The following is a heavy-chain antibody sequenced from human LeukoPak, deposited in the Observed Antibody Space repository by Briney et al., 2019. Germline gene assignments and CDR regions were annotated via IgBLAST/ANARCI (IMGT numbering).Heavy chain of an antibody. CDR1: GGSISSYY. CDR3: ARVRYSDSSVLTRKRSHYFDY. Sequence: SETLSLTCTVSGGSISSYYWSWIRQPAGKGLESIGHISTSGSTNYNPSLKSRVTMSVDTSKNQFPLKLSSVTAADTAVYYCARVRYSDSSVLTRKRSHYFDYWGQGTLVTVSS. D-gene: IGHD3-22*01. V-gene: IGHV4-4*07. J-gene: IGHJ4*02. CDR2: ISTSGST.